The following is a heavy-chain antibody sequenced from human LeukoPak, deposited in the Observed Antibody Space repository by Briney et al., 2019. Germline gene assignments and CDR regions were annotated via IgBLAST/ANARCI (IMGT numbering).Heavy chain of an antibody. CDR1: GFTFSSHA. Sequence: GGSLRLSCAASGFTFSSHAIHWVRQAPGKGLEWVAIVSYDGSKKYYADSVKDRFTISRDNSKNTLYLQMNSLRPEDTAVYYCARADRFWSGYSSLRDNWFDPWGQGTLVTVSS. CDR3: ARADRFWSGYSSLRDNWFDP. CDR2: VSYDGSKK. J-gene: IGHJ5*02. V-gene: IGHV3-30-3*01. D-gene: IGHD3-3*01.